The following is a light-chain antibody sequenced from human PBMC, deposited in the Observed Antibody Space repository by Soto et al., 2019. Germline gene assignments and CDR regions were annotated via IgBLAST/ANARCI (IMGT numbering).Light chain of an antibody. Sequence: DIQMTQSPSTLSASVGDRVTITCRASQSISSYLNWYQQKPGKAPTLLMYDASSLQGGVPSRFSGSGSGTDFTLTISSLQREDFATYYCQQSYNTPWTFGHGTKVDIK. V-gene: IGKV1-39*01. CDR2: DAS. CDR1: QSISSY. CDR3: QQSYNTPWT. J-gene: IGKJ1*01.